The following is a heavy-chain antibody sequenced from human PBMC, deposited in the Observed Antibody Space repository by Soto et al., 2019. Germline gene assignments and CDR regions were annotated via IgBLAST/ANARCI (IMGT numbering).Heavy chain of an antibody. J-gene: IGHJ4*02. CDR2: IKQDGSDK. Sequence: EVQLVESGGGLVQPGGSLRLSCAASGFTFSRYWMSWVRQAPGKGLEWVANIKQDGSDKYYVDSVKGRFTISRDNAKNSLYLQMNSLTAEYTAIYYCAKVKSLAGQEWGPGTLVTVSS. CDR1: GFTFSRYW. V-gene: IGHV3-7*05. CDR3: AKVKSLAGQE. D-gene: IGHD6-6*01.